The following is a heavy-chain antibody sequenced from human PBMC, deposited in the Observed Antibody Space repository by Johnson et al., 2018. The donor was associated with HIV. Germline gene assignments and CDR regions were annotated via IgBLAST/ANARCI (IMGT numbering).Heavy chain of an antibody. CDR1: GFTFSSYG. D-gene: IGHD3-3*01. J-gene: IGHJ3*02. Sequence: QVQLVESGGGVVQPGRSLRLSCAASGFTFSSYGMHWVRQAPGKGLDWVPVISYDGSNKYYADSVKGRFTISRDNSKNTLYLQMNSLRAEDTAVYNCARISYNFWSGPDAFDIWGQGTIVTVSS. CDR2: ISYDGSNK. V-gene: IGHV3-30*03. CDR3: ARISYNFWSGPDAFDI.